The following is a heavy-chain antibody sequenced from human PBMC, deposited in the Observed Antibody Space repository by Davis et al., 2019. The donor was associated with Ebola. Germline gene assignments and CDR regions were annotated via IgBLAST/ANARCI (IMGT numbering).Heavy chain of an antibody. CDR3: AKEYCPNSGPYCTYFEV. CDR1: GFSFGTYG. J-gene: IGHJ4*02. Sequence: PGGSLRLSCAAFGFSFGTYGMHWVRQAPGKGLEWVGYMSYGGSHTSSIDSVKGRFTISSDNSKNTLYLQMNSLRAEDTAVYFCAKEYCPNSGPYCTYFEVWGQGTQVTVSS. V-gene: IGHV3-30*18. CDR2: MSYGGSHT. D-gene: IGHD3-10*01.